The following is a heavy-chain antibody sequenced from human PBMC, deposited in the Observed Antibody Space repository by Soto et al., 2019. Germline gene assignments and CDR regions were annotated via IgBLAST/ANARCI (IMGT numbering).Heavy chain of an antibody. CDR2: MSGSGDDA. D-gene: IGHD3-3*01. J-gene: IGHJ4*02. V-gene: IGHV3-23*01. CDR3: AKKVTIYAVDPADY. CDR1: GFTFSNYG. Sequence: GGSLRRSCAASGFTFSNYGMSWVRQAPGKGLEWVSVMSGSGDDAYYADSVKGRFTISRDNSKNMLYLQMNSLRAEDTAVYFCAKKVTIYAVDPADYWGQGTQVTVSS.